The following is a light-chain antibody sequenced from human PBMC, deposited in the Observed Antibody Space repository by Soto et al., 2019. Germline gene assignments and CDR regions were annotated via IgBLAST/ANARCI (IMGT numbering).Light chain of an antibody. V-gene: IGKV1-39*01. CDR2: AAS. Sequence: DIQMTQSPSSLSTSVGDRVTITCRSSQSISSYLNWYQQKPGKAPKLLIYAASSLQSGVPSRFSRSGSGTAFTLFISSLHTEDFAIYYCHQSYSTPFSVGQGTRLEIK. J-gene: IGKJ5*01. CDR3: HQSYSTPFS. CDR1: QSISSY.